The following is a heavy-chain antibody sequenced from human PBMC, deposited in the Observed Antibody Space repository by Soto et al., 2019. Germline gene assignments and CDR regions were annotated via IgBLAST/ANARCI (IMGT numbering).Heavy chain of an antibody. CDR1: GGSFSGYY. D-gene: IGHD6-13*01. V-gene: IGHV4-34*01. CDR2: INHSGST. Sequence: QVQLQQWGAGLLKPSETLSLTCAVYGGSFSGYYWSWIRQPPGKGLEWIGEINHSGSTNYNPSLKCRXXIXVXXSETQFSLKLSSVTAADTAVYYCARGRRSSSWSSYWGQGTLVTVSS. CDR3: ARGRRSSSWSSY. J-gene: IGHJ4*02.